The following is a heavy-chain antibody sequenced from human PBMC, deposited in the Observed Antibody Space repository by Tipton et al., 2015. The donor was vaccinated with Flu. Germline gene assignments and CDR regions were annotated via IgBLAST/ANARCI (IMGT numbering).Heavy chain of an antibody. V-gene: IGHV4-4*02. CDR3: ARRDYSNYVSEPKNWFHP. CDR2: IFHTGST. CDR1: AGSVSTRNW. Sequence: TLSLTCSVSAGSVSTRNWWNWVRQPPGKGLEWIAEIFHTGSTNYNPSLESRVTVSVDKSKNHFSLRLNSVTAADTAVYYCARRDYSNYVSEPKNWFHPWGQGTLVTVSS. J-gene: IGHJ5*02. D-gene: IGHD4-11*01.